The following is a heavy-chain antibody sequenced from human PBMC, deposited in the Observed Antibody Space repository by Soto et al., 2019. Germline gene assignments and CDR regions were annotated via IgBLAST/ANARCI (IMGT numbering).Heavy chain of an antibody. CDR1: GYSFTSYW. Sequence: GASLKISCKGSGYSFTSYWISWARQMPGKGLEWMGRIDPSDSYTNYSPSFQGHVTISADKSISTAYLQWSSLKASDTAMYYCARHPLGVVVVPAAIPVGYYYYGMDVWGQGTTVTVS. V-gene: IGHV5-10-1*01. J-gene: IGHJ6*02. CDR2: IDPSDSYT. CDR3: ARHPLGVVVVPAAIPVGYYYYGMDV. D-gene: IGHD2-2*01.